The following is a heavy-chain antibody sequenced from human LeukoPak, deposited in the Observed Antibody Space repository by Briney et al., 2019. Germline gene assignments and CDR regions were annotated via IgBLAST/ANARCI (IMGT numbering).Heavy chain of an antibody. Sequence: SVKVSCKASGGTFSSYAISWVRQAPGQGLEWMGGIIPIFGTANYAQKFQGRVTMTEDTSTDTAYMELSSLRSEDTAVYYCATEIHTARGGGWFDPWGQGTLVTVSS. V-gene: IGHV1-69*06. CDR2: IIPIFGTA. J-gene: IGHJ5*02. D-gene: IGHD5-18*01. CDR3: ATEIHTARGGGWFDP. CDR1: GGTFSSYA.